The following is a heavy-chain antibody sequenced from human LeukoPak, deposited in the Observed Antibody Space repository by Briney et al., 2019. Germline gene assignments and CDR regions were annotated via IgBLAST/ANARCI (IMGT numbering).Heavy chain of an antibody. CDR3: ARAPRRNYCSSTSCYPYYYYGMDV. CDR2: INHSGST. CDR1: GGSFSGYY. Sequence: PSETLSLTCAVYGGSFSGYYWSWIRQPPGKGLEWIGEINHSGSTNYNPSLKSRVTISVDTSKNQFSLKLSSVTAADTAVYYCARAPRRNYCSSTSCYPYYYYGMDVWGQGTTVTVSS. D-gene: IGHD2-2*01. V-gene: IGHV4-34*01. J-gene: IGHJ6*02.